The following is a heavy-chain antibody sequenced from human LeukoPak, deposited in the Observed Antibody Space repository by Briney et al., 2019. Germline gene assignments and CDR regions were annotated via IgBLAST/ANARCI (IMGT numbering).Heavy chain of an antibody. CDR1: GFTFSSYS. CDR3: AKDGGDYVWGSYRPTRLGNYFDY. CDR2: ISSSSSYI. Sequence: GGSLRLSCAASGFTFSSYSMNWVRQAPGKGLEWVSSISSSSSYIYYADSVKGRFTISRDNAKNSLYLQMNSLRAADTAMYYCAKDGGDYVWGSYRPTRLGNYFDYWGQGTLVTVSS. V-gene: IGHV3-21*01. J-gene: IGHJ4*02. D-gene: IGHD3-16*02.